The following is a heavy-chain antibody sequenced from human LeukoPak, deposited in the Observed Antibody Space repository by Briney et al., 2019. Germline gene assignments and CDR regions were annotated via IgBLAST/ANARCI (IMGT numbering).Heavy chain of an antibody. CDR1: GGSISSYY. CDR2: IYYSGST. D-gene: IGHD3-16*01. V-gene: IGHV4-59*08. CDR3: ARFSQYYDSPTHYLDY. Sequence: SETLSLTCTVSGGSISSYYWSWIRQPPGKGLEWIGYIYYSGSTNYNPSLKSRVTISVDTSKNQFSLKLSSVTAADTAVYYCARFSQYYDSPTHYLDYWGQGILVTVSS. J-gene: IGHJ4*02.